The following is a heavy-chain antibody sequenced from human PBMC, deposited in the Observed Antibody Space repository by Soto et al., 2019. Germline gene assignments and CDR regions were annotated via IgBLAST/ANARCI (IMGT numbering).Heavy chain of an antibody. CDR1: GGSVSGYY. Sequence: SETLSLTCTVSGGSVSGYYWSWIRQAPGKGLEWLGYIFYAGTTLYNPSVQSRVTISVDTSKNQFSLKLWSVTAADTAVYYCTRHAIIPKLQYGMDVWGQGTKVTVSS. D-gene: IGHD2-2*02. CDR2: IFYAGTT. V-gene: IGHV4-59*02. CDR3: TRHAIIPKLQYGMDV. J-gene: IGHJ6*02.